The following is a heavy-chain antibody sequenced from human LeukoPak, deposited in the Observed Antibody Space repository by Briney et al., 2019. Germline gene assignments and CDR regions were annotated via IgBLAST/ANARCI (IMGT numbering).Heavy chain of an antibody. CDR1: GFTFSSYS. V-gene: IGHV3-48*01. Sequence: GGSLRLSCAASGFTFSSYSMNWVRQAPGKGLEWVSYISSSSSTIYYADSVKGRFTISRDNAKNSLYLQMNSLRAEDTAVYYCARCGYSGYDDYYYYYYYMDVWGKGTTVTVSS. CDR2: ISSSSSTI. J-gene: IGHJ6*03. CDR3: ARCGYSGYDDYYYYYYYMDV. D-gene: IGHD5-12*01.